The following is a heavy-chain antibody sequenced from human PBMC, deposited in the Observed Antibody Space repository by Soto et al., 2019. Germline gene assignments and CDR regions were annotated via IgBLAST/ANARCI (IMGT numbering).Heavy chain of an antibody. CDR1: GGTFSRSA. D-gene: IGHD3-22*01. CDR3: AKVAESSGYFDS. CDR2: IIPFLGTV. Sequence: QVHLAQSGAEVRKPGSTVKVSCKATGGTFSRSAFSWVRQAPGQGLEWMGGIIPFLGTVNFAQTFRPRVTITADESTGTIYMNLSSLISEDTAIYYCAKVAESSGYFDSGGLGTLVTVSS. V-gene: IGHV1-69*01. J-gene: IGHJ4*02.